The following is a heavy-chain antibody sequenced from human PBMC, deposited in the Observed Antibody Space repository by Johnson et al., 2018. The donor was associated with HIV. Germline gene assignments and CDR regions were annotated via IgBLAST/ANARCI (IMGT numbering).Heavy chain of an antibody. D-gene: IGHD6-19*01. J-gene: IGHJ3*01. CDR3: ARGGGSDWYNAFDL. CDR1: GFTFSNYA. Sequence: VQVVESGGGLVQPGGSLRLSCAASGFTFSNYAMSWVRQAPGKGLEWVSAISGSGTSTYYADAVKGGFTFVRDNAKNSVYLQMTSLRVEETAGYYCARGGGSDWYNAFDLWGRGTMVTVSS. CDR2: ISGSGTST. V-gene: IGHV3-23*04.